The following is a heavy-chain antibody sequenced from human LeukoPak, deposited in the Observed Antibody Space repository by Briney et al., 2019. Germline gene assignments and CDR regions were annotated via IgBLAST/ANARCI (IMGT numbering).Heavy chain of an antibody. V-gene: IGHV3-23*01. Sequence: GGPLRLSCAASGFTFSNHGMNWVRQAPGRGLEWLSGISPRGGGTYYADSVKGRFTISRDDSKSTLSLQMNSLRVEDTAVYYCARDLAWGAFDYWGQGTLVSVSS. CDR2: ISPRGGGT. CDR1: GFTFSNHG. CDR3: ARDLAWGAFDY. J-gene: IGHJ4*02. D-gene: IGHD7-27*01.